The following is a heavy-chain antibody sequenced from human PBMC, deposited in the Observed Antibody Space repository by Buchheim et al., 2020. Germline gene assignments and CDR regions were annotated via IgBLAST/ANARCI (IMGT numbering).Heavy chain of an antibody. CDR3: VKNSGWFNT. Sequence: EFQLLDSGGDLVQPGRSLRLSCVASGFPFGNTDMSWVRQAPGKGLEWVSTISGQSDTTDYADSVRGRFTISRDNSKNTVYLQLNSLRVEDTAVDYCVKNSGWFNTWGPGTL. D-gene: IGHD1-26*01. CDR1: GFPFGNTD. V-gene: IGHV3-23*01. CDR2: ISGQSDTT. J-gene: IGHJ5*02.